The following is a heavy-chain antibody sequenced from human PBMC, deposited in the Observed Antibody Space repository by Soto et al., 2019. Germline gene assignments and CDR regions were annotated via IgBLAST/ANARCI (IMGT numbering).Heavy chain of an antibody. V-gene: IGHV6-1*01. CDR2: TYYRSERYN. CDR3: ARDNQEQLVPWFDP. Sequence: QVQLQQSGPGLVKPSQTLSLTCAISGDSVSSNSAAWNWIRQSPSRGLEWLGRTYYRSERYNDYAVSVKSRITFSPHTSMSEISLQLNSVPPEDTAVYYCARDNQEQLVPWFDPWGQRTLVTVSS. J-gene: IGHJ5*02. D-gene: IGHD6-13*01. CDR1: GDSVSSNSAA.